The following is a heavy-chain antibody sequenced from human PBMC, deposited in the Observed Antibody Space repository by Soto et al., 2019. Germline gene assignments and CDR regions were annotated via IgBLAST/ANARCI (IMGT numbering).Heavy chain of an antibody. CDR2: IDPSDSYT. D-gene: IGHD2-2*01. J-gene: IGHJ3*02. V-gene: IGHV5-10-1*01. Sequence: PGESLKISCKGSAYTFTSYWITWVRQMPGKGLEWMGRIDPSDSYTDYSPSFEGHVTISADKSITTAYLQWSGLKASDTAMYYCARPYAPLLSNSWHSYDLDIWGQGTMVTVSS. CDR1: AYTFTSYW. CDR3: ARPYAPLLSNSWHSYDLDI.